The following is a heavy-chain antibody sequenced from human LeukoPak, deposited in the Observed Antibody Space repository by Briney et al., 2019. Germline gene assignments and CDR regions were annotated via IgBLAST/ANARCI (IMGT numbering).Heavy chain of an antibody. CDR1: GFTFSSYA. Sequence: GGSLRLSCAASGFTFSSYAMTWVRQAPGKGLEWVSAISRSGGDTEYADSVKGRFTISRDNSKNTLYMQMNSLRAEDAAVYYCAKCGTTCYANAFYIWGQGTMVTHSS. CDR3: AKCGTTCYANAFYI. V-gene: IGHV3-23*01. D-gene: IGHD2-2*01. J-gene: IGHJ3*02. CDR2: ISRSGGDT.